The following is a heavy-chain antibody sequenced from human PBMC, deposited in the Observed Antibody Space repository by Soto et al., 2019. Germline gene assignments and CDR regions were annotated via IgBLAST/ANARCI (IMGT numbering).Heavy chain of an antibody. CDR2: ISSSGGST. V-gene: IGHV3-23*01. CDR1: GFSFSSYA. J-gene: IGHJ4*02. Sequence: GVLRLSCGASGFSFSSYAMSWVRQAPGKGLEWVSGISSSGGSTYYADSVKGRFTISRDNAKNTLYMQMNSLRAEDTAVYSCAKQLMVRGVVLLFDYWGQGTLVTVSS. CDR3: AKQLMVRGVVLLFDY. D-gene: IGHD3-10*01.